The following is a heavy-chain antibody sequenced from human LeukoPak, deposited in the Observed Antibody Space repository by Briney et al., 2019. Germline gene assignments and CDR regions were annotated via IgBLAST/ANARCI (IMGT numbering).Heavy chain of an antibody. CDR3: TRHPGGNAAHRFDY. CDR1: GGSLSNYF. Sequence: ETLSLTCTVSGGSLSNYFWSWIRQPPGTGLEWIGYIYSSGSTHYNPSLQSRVTISVDTSKNQFSLNLNSVTAADTAVYYCTRHPGGNAAHRFDYWGQGFLVTVSS. D-gene: IGHD4-23*01. J-gene: IGHJ4*02. CDR2: IYSSGST. V-gene: IGHV4-59*08.